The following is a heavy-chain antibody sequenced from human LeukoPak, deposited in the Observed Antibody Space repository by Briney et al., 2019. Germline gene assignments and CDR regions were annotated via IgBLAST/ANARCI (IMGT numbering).Heavy chain of an antibody. CDR2: INHSGST. Sequence: SETLSLTCGVYSGSFSGNSCSWIRQPPGKGLEWIGEINHSGSTNHNPSLKSRVTIAVDTSKNQFSLKLSSVTAADTAVYYCARDVSREAFDYWGQGTLVTVSS. J-gene: IGHJ4*02. D-gene: IGHD2-2*01. CDR3: ARDVSREAFDY. V-gene: IGHV4-34*01. CDR1: SGSFSGNS.